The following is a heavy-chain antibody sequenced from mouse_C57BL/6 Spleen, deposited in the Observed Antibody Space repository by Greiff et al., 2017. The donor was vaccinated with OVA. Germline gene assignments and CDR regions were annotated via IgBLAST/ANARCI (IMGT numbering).Heavy chain of an antibody. CDR2: IDPETGGT. D-gene: IGHD2-14*01. J-gene: IGHJ2*01. V-gene: IGHV1-15*01. Sequence: QVQLQQSGAELVRPGASVTLSCKASGYTFTDYEMHWVKQTPVHGLEWIGAIDPETGGTAYNQKFKGKAILTADKSSSTAYMELRSLTSEDSAVYYCTREGLGPYYFDYWGQGTTLTVSS. CDR1: GYTFTDYE. CDR3: TREGLGPYYFDY.